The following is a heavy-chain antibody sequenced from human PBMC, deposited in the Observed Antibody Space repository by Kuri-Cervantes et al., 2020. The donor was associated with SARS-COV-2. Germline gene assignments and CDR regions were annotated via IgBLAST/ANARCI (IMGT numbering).Heavy chain of an antibody. V-gene: IGHV4-39*01. CDR1: GGSISSSSYY. CDR3: ARHARGWYRDDY. D-gene: IGHD6-19*01. Sequence: SETLSLTCTVSGGSISSSSYYWGWIRQPPGKGLEWIGSIYYSGGTYYNPSLKSRVTISVDTSKNQFSLKLSSVTAADTAVYYCARHARGWYRDDYWGQGTLVTVSS. J-gene: IGHJ4*02. CDR2: IYYSGGT.